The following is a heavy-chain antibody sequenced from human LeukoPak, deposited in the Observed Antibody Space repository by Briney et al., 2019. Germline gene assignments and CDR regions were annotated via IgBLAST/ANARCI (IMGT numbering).Heavy chain of an antibody. V-gene: IGHV1-8*01. CDR2: MNPNSGNT. D-gene: IGHD5-18*01. CDR1: GYTFTSYD. CDR3: ASRYSYGYGDDY. J-gene: IGHJ4*02. Sequence: ASVKVSCKAPGYTFTSYDINWVRQATGQGLEWMGWMNPNSGNTGYAQKFQGRVTMTRNTSISTAYMELSGLRSEDTAVYYCASRYSYGYGDDYWGQGTLVTVSS.